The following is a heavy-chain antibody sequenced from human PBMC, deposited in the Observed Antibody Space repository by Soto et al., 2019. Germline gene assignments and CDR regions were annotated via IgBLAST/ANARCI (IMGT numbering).Heavy chain of an antibody. Sequence: PSETLSLTCTVSGGSISSSSSHYWGWIRQPPGKGLEWIGSIYYSGSTYYNPSLKSRVTISVDTSKNQFSLKLSSVTAADTALYYCARHVHSLHYYYYMDFWGKGTTVTVSS. CDR1: GGSISSSSSHY. D-gene: IGHD1-1*01. V-gene: IGHV4-39*01. CDR3: ARHVHSLHYYYYMDF. CDR2: IYYSGST. J-gene: IGHJ6*03.